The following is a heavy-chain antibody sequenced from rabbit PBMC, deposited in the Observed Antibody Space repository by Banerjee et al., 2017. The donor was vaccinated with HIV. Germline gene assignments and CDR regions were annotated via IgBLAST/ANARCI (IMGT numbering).Heavy chain of an antibody. CDR1: GFSFSSSYY. D-gene: IGHD7-1*01. J-gene: IGHJ3*01. CDR3: ARETYAGYSAYGL. V-gene: IGHV1S45*01. Sequence: QEQLEESGGDLVKAEGSLTLTCTASGFSFSSSYYMCWGRQAPGKGLEWIACIYAGSSGSTYYASWAKGRFTISKTSSTTVTLQMTSLTAADTATYFSARETYAGYSAYGLWGQGTLVTDS. CDR2: IYAGSSGST.